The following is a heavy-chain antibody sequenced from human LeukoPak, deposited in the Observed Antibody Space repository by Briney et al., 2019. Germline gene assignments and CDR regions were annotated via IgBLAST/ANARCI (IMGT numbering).Heavy chain of an antibody. J-gene: IGHJ4*02. Sequence: GGSLRLSCAASGVTLSSYAMSWARQAPGKGLEWVSAISGSGGSTYYADSVKGRFTISRDNSKNTLYLQVSSLRADDTAVYYCAKEPDYGDYFDYRGQGTLVTVSS. D-gene: IGHD4-17*01. CDR2: ISGSGGST. CDR3: AKEPDYGDYFDY. CDR1: GVTLSSYA. V-gene: IGHV3-23*01.